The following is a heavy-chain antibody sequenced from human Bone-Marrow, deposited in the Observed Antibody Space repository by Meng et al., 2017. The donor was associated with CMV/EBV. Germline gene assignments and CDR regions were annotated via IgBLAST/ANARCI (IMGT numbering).Heavy chain of an antibody. CDR2: ISSSGSTI. CDR3: ARDSREVGAMLGYYYYGMDV. Sequence: GGSLRLSCAASGFTFSSYSMNWVRQAPGKGLEWVSYISSSGSTIYYADSVKGRFTISRDNAKNSLYLQMNSLRAEDTAVYYCARDSREVGAMLGYYYYGMDVWGQGTTVTVSS. CDR1: GFTFSSYS. J-gene: IGHJ6*02. D-gene: IGHD1-26*01. V-gene: IGHV3-48*04.